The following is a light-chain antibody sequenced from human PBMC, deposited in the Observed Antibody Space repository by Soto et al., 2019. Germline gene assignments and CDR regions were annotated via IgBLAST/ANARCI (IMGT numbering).Light chain of an antibody. J-gene: IGKJ5*01. CDR2: DAS. CDR3: QQRSTS. CDR1: QSVSSY. V-gene: IGKV3-11*01. Sequence: ETVFTQSPATLSLSPGERATLSCRASQSVSSYLAWYQQKPGQAPRLLIYDASNRATGIPARFSGSGSGTDFTLTISSLEPEDFAVYYCQQRSTSFGQGTRLEIK.